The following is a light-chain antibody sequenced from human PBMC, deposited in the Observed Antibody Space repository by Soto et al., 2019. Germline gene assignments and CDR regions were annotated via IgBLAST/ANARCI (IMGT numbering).Light chain of an antibody. CDR3: QQYGSSSSWT. CDR1: QSVSNSY. CDR2: GAS. J-gene: IGKJ1*01. Sequence: EIVLTQSPGTLSLSPGERATLSCRASQSVSNSYLAWYQQRPGQAPRLLIYGASTRATGIPDRFSGSGSETDFTLTIARLEPEDFAVYYCQQYGSSSSWTFGQGTNVEIK. V-gene: IGKV3-20*01.